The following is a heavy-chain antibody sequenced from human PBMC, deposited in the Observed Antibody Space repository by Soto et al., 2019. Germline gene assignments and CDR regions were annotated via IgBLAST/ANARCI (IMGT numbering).Heavy chain of an antibody. Sequence: SVKVSWKASGGTFSSYAISWVRQAPGQGLEWMGGIIPIFGTANYAQKFQGRVTITADESTSTAYMELSSLRSEDTAVYYCASTGYSSSSFAYWGQGTLVTVSS. CDR2: IIPIFGTA. V-gene: IGHV1-69*13. J-gene: IGHJ4*02. D-gene: IGHD6-6*01. CDR3: ASTGYSSSSFAY. CDR1: GGTFSSYA.